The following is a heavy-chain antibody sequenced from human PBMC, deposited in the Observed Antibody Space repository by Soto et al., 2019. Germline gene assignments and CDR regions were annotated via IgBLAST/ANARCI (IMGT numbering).Heavy chain of an antibody. CDR2: ISRYSGSI. CDR3: VKDLTFTIFEDAMHV. Sequence: GGSLRLSCAASGFIFDGYAMHWVRQAPGKGLEWVSGISRYSGSIAYADSVKGRFTISRDNAKKSLFLQMNSLTTEDTALYYGVKDLTFTIFEDAMHVWGQGTTVTVSS. CDR1: GFIFDGYA. V-gene: IGHV3-9*01. D-gene: IGHD3-3*01. J-gene: IGHJ6*02.